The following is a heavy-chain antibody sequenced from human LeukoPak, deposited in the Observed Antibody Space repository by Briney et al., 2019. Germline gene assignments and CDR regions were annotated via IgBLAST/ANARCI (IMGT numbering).Heavy chain of an antibody. J-gene: IGHJ5*02. V-gene: IGHV4-38-2*02. CDR3: ARDGYYDSSGYYYGQYNWFDP. Sequence: PSETPSLTCTVSGYSISSGYYWGWIRQPPGKGLEWIGSIYHSGSTYYNPSLKSRVTISVDTSKNQSSLKLSSVTAADTAVYYCARDGYYDSSGYYYGQYNWFDPWGQGTLVTVSS. CDR1: GYSISSGYY. D-gene: IGHD3-22*01. CDR2: IYHSGST.